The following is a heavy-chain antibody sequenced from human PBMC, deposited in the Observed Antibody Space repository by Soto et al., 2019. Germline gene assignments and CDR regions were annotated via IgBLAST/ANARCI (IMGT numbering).Heavy chain of an antibody. D-gene: IGHD3-9*01. J-gene: IGHJ4*02. CDR3: ARIRYLRFFDWLYFDS. V-gene: IGHV1-18*01. CDR2: ISAYNGNT. Sequence: QVQLVQSGVEVKKPGASVKVSCKASGYTFTNYAIIWVRQAPGQGLEWMGWISAYNGNTNYAQKFQGRVTMTTDTXTXXADMELRSLRSDDTAVFYCARIRYLRFFDWLYFDSWGQGTLVTVSS. CDR1: GYTFTNYA.